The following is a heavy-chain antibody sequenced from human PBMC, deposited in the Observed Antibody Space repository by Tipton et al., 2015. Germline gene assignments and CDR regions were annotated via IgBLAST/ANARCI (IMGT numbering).Heavy chain of an antibody. CDR2: INWNTGTR. V-gene: IGHV3-9*01. Sequence: SLRLSCAVSGFMFDDYAMHWVRQAPGKGLEWVAGINWNTGTRDYADSVKGRFTISRDNAKKSLYLQMNSLRTEDTALYYCAKDVGRFLEWPDRWGQGTLVTVSS. CDR1: GFMFDDYA. CDR3: AKDVGRFLEWPDR. D-gene: IGHD3-3*01. J-gene: IGHJ5*02.